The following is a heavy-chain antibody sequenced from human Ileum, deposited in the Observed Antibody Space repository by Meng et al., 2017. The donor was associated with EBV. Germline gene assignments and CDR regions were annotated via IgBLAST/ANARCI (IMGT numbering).Heavy chain of an antibody. Sequence: QVQLQQCGAGLLKPWETLALTCAVNGGSLSGAYLNWFRQPPGKGLEWIGEIIHGGSPSYNPSLKGLVTISIDTSKNQLSLMLSSVTAADTAVYYCARRPTGIDYWGQGTLVTVSS. CDR2: IIHGGSP. CDR3: ARRPTGIDY. D-gene: IGHD2-8*02. V-gene: IGHV4-34*12. J-gene: IGHJ4*02. CDR1: GGSLSGAY.